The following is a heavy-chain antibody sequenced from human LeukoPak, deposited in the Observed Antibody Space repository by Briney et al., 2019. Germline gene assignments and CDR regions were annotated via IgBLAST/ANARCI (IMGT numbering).Heavy chain of an antibody. Sequence: SQTLSLTCAVSGGSISSGSSYWSWIRQPAGKGLEWIGRLYTSGGTNYNPSLKSRVTISVDTSKNQFSLKLNSVTAADTAVYFCARSSGRFDSLVGAFDIWGQGTMVTVSS. J-gene: IGHJ3*02. CDR2: LYTSGGT. V-gene: IGHV4-61*02. CDR3: ARSSGRFDSLVGAFDI. D-gene: IGHD3-10*01. CDR1: GGSISSGSSY.